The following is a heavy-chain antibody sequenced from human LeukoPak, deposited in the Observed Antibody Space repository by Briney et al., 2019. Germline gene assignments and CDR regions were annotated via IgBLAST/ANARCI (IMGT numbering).Heavy chain of an antibody. V-gene: IGHV4-34*01. CDR2: INHSGST. CDR3: ARGDRNIAVAGQINRRPFDY. CDR1: GGSFSGYY. Sequence: PSETLSLTCAVYGGSFSGYYWSWIRQPPGKGLEWIGEINHSGSTNYNPSLKSRVTISVDTSKNQFSLKLSSVTAADTAVYYCARGDRNIAVAGQINRRPFDYWGQGTLVTVSS. D-gene: IGHD6-19*01. J-gene: IGHJ4*02.